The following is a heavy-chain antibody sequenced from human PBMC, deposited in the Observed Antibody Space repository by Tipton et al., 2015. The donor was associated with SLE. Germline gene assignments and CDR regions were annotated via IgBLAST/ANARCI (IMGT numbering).Heavy chain of an antibody. J-gene: IGHJ4*02. CDR2: VYTSGAT. CDR1: GASITSGTYY. V-gene: IGHV4-61*02. D-gene: IGHD2-21*01. Sequence: TLSLTCTVSGASITSGTYYWNWIRHPAGKGLEWIGRVYTSGATNYSPSFESRVTISLDMSKNQFSLKVNSVTAADTAVYYCARGSGVNCDSWGLGTRVTVSS. CDR3: ARGSGVNCDS.